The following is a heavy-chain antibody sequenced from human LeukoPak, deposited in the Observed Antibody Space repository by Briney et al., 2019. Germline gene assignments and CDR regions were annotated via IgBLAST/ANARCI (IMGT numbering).Heavy chain of an antibody. J-gene: IGHJ6*02. Sequence: SVKVSCKASGGTFTNYAVSWVRQAPGQGLEWMGGIIPLLGTPNYAQKFQGRVTITADDSTSTAYMELTSLRSEDTAVYYCAEDSSMVTTRAPYYYYYLDVWGQGTTVTVSS. CDR1: GGTFTNYA. V-gene: IGHV1-69*01. CDR2: IIPLLGTP. CDR3: AEDSSMVTTRAPYYYYYLDV. D-gene: IGHD4-17*01.